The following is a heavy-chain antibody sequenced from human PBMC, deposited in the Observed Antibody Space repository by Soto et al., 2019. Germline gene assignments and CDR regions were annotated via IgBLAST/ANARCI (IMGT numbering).Heavy chain of an antibody. CDR3: ARDLPEYTNDLDYGMDV. CDR1: GGSVSSGSYY. CDR2: IYHSGAT. V-gene: IGHV4-61*01. D-gene: IGHD2-8*01. Sequence: SETLSLTCTVSGGSVSSGSYYWSWIRQPPGKGLEWIGYIYHSGATNHSPSLKSRVTISLDTSENQFSLKLNSVTAADTAVYYFARDLPEYTNDLDYGMDVSGRGTTFTVSS. J-gene: IGHJ6*02.